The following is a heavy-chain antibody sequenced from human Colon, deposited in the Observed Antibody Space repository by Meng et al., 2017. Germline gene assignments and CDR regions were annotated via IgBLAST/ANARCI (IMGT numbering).Heavy chain of an antibody. CDR1: GGSISTSGYY. D-gene: IGHD6-19*01. Sequence: QPQLQESGPGLVKPSEALFRTCSVSGGSISTSGYYWGWIRQPPGKGLEWIGSIGHSGFTYYTPSLKSRVTVSIDTSKSQFSLMLTSVTAADTAVYYCVRSSAWVRTGFDPWGQGTLVAVSS. CDR2: IGHSGFT. V-gene: IGHV4-39*01. J-gene: IGHJ5*02. CDR3: VRSSAWVRTGFDP.